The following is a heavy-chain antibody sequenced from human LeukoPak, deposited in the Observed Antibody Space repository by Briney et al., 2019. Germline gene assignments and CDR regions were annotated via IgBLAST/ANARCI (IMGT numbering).Heavy chain of an antibody. J-gene: IGHJ3*02. D-gene: IGHD3-22*01. CDR1: GGSISSYY. CDR3: ARDRGDYDSSGYDDAFDI. V-gene: IGHV4-59*01. Sequence: PSETLSLTCTVSGGSISSYYWGWIRQPPGKGLEWIGYIYYSGSTNYNPSLKSRVTISVDTSKNQFSLKLSSVTAADTAVYYCARDRGDYDSSGYDDAFDIWGQGTMVTVSS. CDR2: IYYSGST.